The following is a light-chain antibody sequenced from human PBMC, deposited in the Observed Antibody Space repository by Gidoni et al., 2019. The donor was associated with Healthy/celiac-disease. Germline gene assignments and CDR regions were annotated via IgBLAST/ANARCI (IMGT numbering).Light chain of an antibody. CDR2: DVI. CDR3: SSYTSSSSYV. J-gene: IGLJ1*01. V-gene: IGLV2-14*01. Sequence: QSARTQPAPVSGSPGQSITISCTGTSSNVGGYNHVSWYHQHPGKAPKLMIYDVINRPSGVSNRFSGSKSGNTASLTISGLQAEDEADYYCSSYTSSSSYVFGTGTKVTVL. CDR1: SSNVGGYNH.